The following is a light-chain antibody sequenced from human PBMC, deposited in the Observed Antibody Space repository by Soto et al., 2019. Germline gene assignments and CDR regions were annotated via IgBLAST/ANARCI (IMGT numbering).Light chain of an antibody. V-gene: IGLV2-14*01. CDR2: EVS. CDR3: SSYTSDWGV. J-gene: IGLJ1*01. Sequence: QSALTQPASVSGSPGQSITISCTGTSSDVGGYDFVSWYQHHPGKAPKLIIYEVSTRPSGVSNRLSGSKSGNTASLTISGVQAEDEADYYCSSYTSDWGVFGTGTKVTVL. CDR1: SSDVGGYDF.